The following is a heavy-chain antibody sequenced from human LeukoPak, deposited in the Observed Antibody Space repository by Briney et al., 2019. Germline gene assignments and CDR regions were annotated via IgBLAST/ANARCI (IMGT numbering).Heavy chain of an antibody. CDR2: IYYSGST. CDR1: GGSISSSSYY. D-gene: IGHD6-6*01. CDR3: VPARPSEGYFDL. J-gene: IGHJ2*01. Sequence: SETLSLTCTVSGGSISSSSYYWGWIRQPPGKGLEWIGSIYYSGSTYYNPSLKSRVTISVDTSKNQFSLKLSSVTAADTAVYWGVPARPSEGYFDLWGRGTLVTVSS. V-gene: IGHV4-39*01.